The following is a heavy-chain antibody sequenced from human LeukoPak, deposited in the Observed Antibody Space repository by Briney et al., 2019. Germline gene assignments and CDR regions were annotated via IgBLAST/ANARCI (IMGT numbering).Heavy chain of an antibody. V-gene: IGHV4-30-4*01. CDR2: IYYSGST. D-gene: IGHD3-22*01. J-gene: IGHJ4*02. CDR3: ARHNHWQGTDNSSGYFDY. Sequence: SQTLSLTCTVSGGSISGDYYWSWIRQPPGKGLEWIGYIYYSGSTNYNPSLKSRVTISVDTSKNQFSLKLSSVTAADTAVYYCARHNHWQGTDNSSGYFDYWGQGTLVTVSS. CDR1: GGSISGDYY.